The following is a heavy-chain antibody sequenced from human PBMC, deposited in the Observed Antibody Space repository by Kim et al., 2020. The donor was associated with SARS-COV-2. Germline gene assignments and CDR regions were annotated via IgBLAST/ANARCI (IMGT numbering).Heavy chain of an antibody. CDR1: GFTFSSYW. V-gene: IGHV3-74*01. Sequence: GGSLRLSCAASGFTFSSYWMHWVRQAPGKGLVWVSRISSDGSSTSYADSVKGRFTISRDNAKNTLYLQMNSLRAEDTAVYYCAREATGYSSGWPIDYWGQGTLVTVSP. CDR3: AREATGYSSGWPIDY. D-gene: IGHD6-19*01. CDR2: ISSDGSST. J-gene: IGHJ4*02.